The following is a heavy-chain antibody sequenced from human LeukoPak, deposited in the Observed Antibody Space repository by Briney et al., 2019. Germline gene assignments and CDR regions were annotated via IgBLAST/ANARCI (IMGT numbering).Heavy chain of an antibody. V-gene: IGHV3-9*01. D-gene: IGHD2-15*01. CDR2: ISWNSGSI. CDR1: GFTFDDYA. J-gene: IGHJ3*02. Sequence: GGSLRLSSAASGFTFDDYAMHWVRQAPGKGLEWVSGISWNSGSIGYVDSVKGRFTISRDNAKNSLYLQMNSLRAEDTALYYCVKGAAYHLGDAFDIWGQGTMVTVSS. CDR3: VKGAAYHLGDAFDI.